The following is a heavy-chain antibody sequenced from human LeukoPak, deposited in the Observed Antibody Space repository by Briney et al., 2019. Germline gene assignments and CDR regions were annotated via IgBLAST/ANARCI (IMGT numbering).Heavy chain of an antibody. D-gene: IGHD2-15*01. J-gene: IGHJ4*02. CDR1: GFTFSSYA. Sequence: QAGGSLRLSCAASGFTFSSYAMSWVRQAPGKGLEWVSAINGSGGSTYYADSVKGRFTISRDNSKNTLYLQMNNLRAEDTAVYYCAKKGDCSGGSCYSTLYYFDYWGQGTLVTVSS. CDR3: AKKGDCSGGSCYSTLYYFDY. CDR2: INGSGGST. V-gene: IGHV3-23*01.